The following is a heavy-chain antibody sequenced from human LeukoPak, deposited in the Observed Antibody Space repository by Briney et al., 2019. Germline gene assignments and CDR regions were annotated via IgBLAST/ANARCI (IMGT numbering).Heavy chain of an antibody. V-gene: IGHV4-39*07. J-gene: IGHJ2*01. Sequence: SETLSLTCSVSDDSISRSTYYWGWIRQPPGKGLEWIGSIFYSGSTYYNPSLKSRVTISVDTSKNQFSLKLSSVTAADTAVYYCARKIALPFDLWGRGTLVTVSS. CDR1: DDSISRSTYY. CDR2: IFYSGST. CDR3: ARKIALPFDL.